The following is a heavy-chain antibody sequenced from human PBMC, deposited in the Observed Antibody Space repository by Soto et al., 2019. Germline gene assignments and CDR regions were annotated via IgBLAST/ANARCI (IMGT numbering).Heavy chain of an antibody. CDR1: GFTFSGYW. V-gene: IGHV3-7*05. CDR3: AREAV. Sequence: EVQLVESGGGLVQPGGSLRLSCAASGFTFSGYWMSWVRQAPGKGLEWVANIKQDGSEQFYVDSVKGRFTISRDNAKNSLYLQLNTLSAEDTAGYYCAREAVWGQGTTVTVSS. CDR2: IKQDGSEQ. J-gene: IGHJ6*02.